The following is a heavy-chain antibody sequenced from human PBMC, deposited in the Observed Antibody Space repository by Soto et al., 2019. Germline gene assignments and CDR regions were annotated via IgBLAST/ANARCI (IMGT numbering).Heavy chain of an antibody. D-gene: IGHD6-6*01. CDR2: MNPNSGNT. Sequence: QVQLVQSGAEVKKPGASVKVSCKASGYTFTSYDINWVRQATGQGLEWMGWMNPNSGNTGYAQKFQGRVTMTRNTSISTAYMGLSSLRSEDTAVYYCAIHSSSSSSYYYYGMDVWGQGTTVTVSS. J-gene: IGHJ6*02. CDR1: GYTFTSYD. CDR3: AIHSSSSSSYYYYGMDV. V-gene: IGHV1-8*01.